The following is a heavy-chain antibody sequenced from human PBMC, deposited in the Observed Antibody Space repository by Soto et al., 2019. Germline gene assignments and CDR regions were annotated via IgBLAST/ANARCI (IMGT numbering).Heavy chain of an antibody. CDR2: ISGSGGST. V-gene: IGHV3-23*01. J-gene: IGHJ4*02. CDR1: GFTFSSYA. Sequence: EVQLLESGGGLVQPGGSLRLSCAASGFTFSSYAMSWVRQAPGKGLEWVSAISGSGGSTYYADSVKGRFTISRDNSKNTLYLQMNSLRAEDTAIYYCAKGRILVSSSFIDYYFDYWGQGTLVTVSS. D-gene: IGHD6-6*01. CDR3: AKGRILVSSSFIDYYFDY.